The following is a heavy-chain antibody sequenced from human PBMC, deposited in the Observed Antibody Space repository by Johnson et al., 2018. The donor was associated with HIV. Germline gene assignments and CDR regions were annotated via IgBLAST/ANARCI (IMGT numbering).Heavy chain of an antibody. Sequence: VQLVESGGGVVRPGGSLRLSCAGSGFIFDDYDMTWVRQAPGKGLEWVSGINWNGREKYYVDSVEGRFTISRDNAKNTLYLQMNSLRAEDTAVYYCAKEYSSPYGDYDGDAFDIWGQGTMVTVSS. CDR1: GFIFDDYD. CDR3: AKEYSSPYGDYDGDAFDI. D-gene: IGHD4-17*01. CDR2: INWNGREK. V-gene: IGHV3-20*04. J-gene: IGHJ3*02.